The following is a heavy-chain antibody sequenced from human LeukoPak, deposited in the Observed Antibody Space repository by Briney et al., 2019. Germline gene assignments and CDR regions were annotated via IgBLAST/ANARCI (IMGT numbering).Heavy chain of an antibody. D-gene: IGHD6-13*01. CDR3: ARGFQQLENWDWFDP. CDR2: INPNSGAT. V-gene: IGHV1-2*02. Sequence: ASVKVSCKASGYTFTGYYIHWVRQAPGLGLEWMGWINPNSGATNYAQKFQGRVTMTRDTSISTAYMELNRLRSDDTAVYYCARGFQQLENWDWFDPWGQGTLVTVSS. CDR1: GYTFTGYY. J-gene: IGHJ5*02.